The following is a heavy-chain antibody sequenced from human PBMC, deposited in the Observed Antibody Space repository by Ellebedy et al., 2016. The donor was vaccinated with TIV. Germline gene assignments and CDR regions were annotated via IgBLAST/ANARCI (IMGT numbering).Heavy chain of an antibody. CDR2: LTHTGRT. D-gene: IGHD2-2*01. V-gene: IGHV4-59*13. Sequence: SETLSLXXTVSGGCFNSYYRTWIRQPPGKGLEWVGHLTHTGRTNYNPSLQSRVAISLDSSKTQFSLELNSVTAADTAVYFCARSCSPSCWECLEYWGQGVLVTVSS. CDR3: ARSCSPSCWECLEY. CDR1: GGCFNSYY. J-gene: IGHJ4*02.